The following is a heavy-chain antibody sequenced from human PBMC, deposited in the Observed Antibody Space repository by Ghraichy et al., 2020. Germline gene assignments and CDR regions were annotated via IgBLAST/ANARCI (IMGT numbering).Heavy chain of an antibody. CDR3: VRDDCNGISCYLGGY. J-gene: IGHJ4*02. Sequence: GESLRLSCAASGYIFRNYGIHWVRQAPGKGLEWAASIWADGSNENSADSEKGRFTVSKDDSKNTVYLQMDSLRAEDTAVYYCVRDDCNGISCYLGGYWGQGTLVTVSS. D-gene: IGHD2-15*01. V-gene: IGHV3-33*01. CDR1: GYIFRNYG. CDR2: IWADGSNE.